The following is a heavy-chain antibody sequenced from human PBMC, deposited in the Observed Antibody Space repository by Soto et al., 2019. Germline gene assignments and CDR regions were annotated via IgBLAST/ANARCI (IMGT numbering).Heavy chain of an antibody. D-gene: IGHD6-13*01. V-gene: IGHV1-18*01. J-gene: IGHJ4*02. CDR3: ARDFTKSSSWPYYFDY. CDR1: GYNFTTYV. Sequence: QVQLVQSGAEVKKPGASVKVSCKASGYNFTTYVISWVRQAPGQGLEWMGWISAYSGSTKFAQKLQGRVTMTTDTSTTTAYMELRSLTSDDTAVYYCARDFTKSSSWPYYFDYWGQGTLVTVSS. CDR2: ISAYSGST.